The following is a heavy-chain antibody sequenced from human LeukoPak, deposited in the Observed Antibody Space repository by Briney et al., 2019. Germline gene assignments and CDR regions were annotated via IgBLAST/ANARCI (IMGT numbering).Heavy chain of an antibody. V-gene: IGHV3-30*02. CDR2: IRYDGSNK. CDR3: DGGCTGGSCYRRFDY. Sequence: PGGSLRLSCAASGFTFSSYGMHWVRQAPGKGLEWVAFIRYDGSNKYYADSVKGRFTISRDNSKNTLYLQMNSLRAEDTAVYARDGGCTGGSCYRRFDYWGQGTLVTVSS. CDR1: GFTFSSYG. D-gene: IGHD2-15*01. J-gene: IGHJ4*02.